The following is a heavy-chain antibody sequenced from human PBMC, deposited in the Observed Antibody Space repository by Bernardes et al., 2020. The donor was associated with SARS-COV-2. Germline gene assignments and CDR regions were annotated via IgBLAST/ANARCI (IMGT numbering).Heavy chain of an antibody. Sequence: GRSLRLFCAASGFTFDDYAMHWVRQAPGKGLEWVSGISWNSGSIGYADSVKGRFTISRDNAKNSLYLQMNSLRAEDTALYYCAKVETNRVLSGIAAAGLDYWGQGTLVTVSS. J-gene: IGHJ4*02. CDR2: ISWNSGSI. V-gene: IGHV3-9*01. CDR3: AKVETNRVLSGIAAAGLDY. D-gene: IGHD6-13*01. CDR1: GFTFDDYA.